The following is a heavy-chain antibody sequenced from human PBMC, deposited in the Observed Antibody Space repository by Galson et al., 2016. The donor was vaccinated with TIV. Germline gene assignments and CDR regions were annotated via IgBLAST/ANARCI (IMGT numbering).Heavy chain of an antibody. CDR3: ARHVSGWSFDY. CDR2: IYESGNT. V-gene: IGHV4-38-2*01. CDR1: GYSISRGYY. J-gene: IGHJ4*02. Sequence: SETLSLTCAVSGYSISRGYYWGWIRQPPGKGLEWIGSIYESGNTYYNPSLKSRVTISVDTSKNHFSLNLSSVTAADTAVYYCARHVSGWSFDYWGQGTLVTVSS. D-gene: IGHD6-19*01.